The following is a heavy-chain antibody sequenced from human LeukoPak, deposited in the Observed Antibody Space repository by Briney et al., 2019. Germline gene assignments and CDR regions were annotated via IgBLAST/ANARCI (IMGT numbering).Heavy chain of an antibody. CDR2: IYYSGST. Sequence: SQTLSLTCTVSGGSISSGVYYWSWIRQHPGKGLEWIGYIYYSGSTYYNPSLKSRVTISVDTSKNQFSLKLSSVTAADTAVYYCARESSSGTTGLDYWGQGTLVTVSS. CDR3: ARESSSGTTGLDY. J-gene: IGHJ4*02. CDR1: GGSISSGVYY. V-gene: IGHV4-31*03. D-gene: IGHD3-22*01.